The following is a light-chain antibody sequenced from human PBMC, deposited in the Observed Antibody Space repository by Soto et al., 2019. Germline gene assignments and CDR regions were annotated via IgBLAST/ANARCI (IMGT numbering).Light chain of an antibody. Sequence: EIVLTQSPATLSLSPGERATLSCRASQSVSSYLAWYQQKPGQAPRLFIYDASNRATGIPARFSGSGSGTDFTLTISSLEPEDFAVYYCQQRSNWQEFTFGPGTKVDIK. CDR3: QQRSNWQEFT. J-gene: IGKJ3*01. CDR2: DAS. CDR1: QSVSSY. V-gene: IGKV3-11*01.